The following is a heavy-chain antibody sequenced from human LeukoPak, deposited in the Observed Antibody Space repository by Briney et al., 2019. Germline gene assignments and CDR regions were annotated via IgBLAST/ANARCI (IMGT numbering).Heavy chain of an antibody. Sequence: PGGSLRLSCAASGFTFSSYGMHWVRQAPGKGLEWVAFIRYDGSNKYYADSVKGRFTISRDNSKNTLYLQMNSLRAEDTAVYYCAKFRIAVAIFDYWGQGTLVTVSS. V-gene: IGHV3-30*02. CDR3: AKFRIAVAIFDY. CDR2: IRYDGSNK. J-gene: IGHJ4*02. CDR1: GFTFSSYG. D-gene: IGHD6-19*01.